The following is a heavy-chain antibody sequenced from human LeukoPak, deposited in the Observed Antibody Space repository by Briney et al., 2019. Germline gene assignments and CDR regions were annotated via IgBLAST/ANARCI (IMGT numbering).Heavy chain of an antibody. V-gene: IGHV3-21*01. CDR3: ARIGYSNWGDALDI. CDR1: GFTFTSYT. J-gene: IGHJ3*02. Sequence: GGSLRLSCAASGFTFTSYTMNWVRQAPGKGLEGVSDISSSGSYIDYADSVKGRFSISRDNAKNSLYLQMNSLRAEDTAVYYCARIGYSNWGDALDIWGQGTMVTASS. CDR2: ISSSGSYI. D-gene: IGHD6-13*01.